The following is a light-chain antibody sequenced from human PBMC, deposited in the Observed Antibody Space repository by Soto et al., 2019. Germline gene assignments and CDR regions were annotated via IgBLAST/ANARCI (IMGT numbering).Light chain of an antibody. CDR3: QQYGSSPST. CDR1: QSVSSY. V-gene: IGKV3-20*01. CDR2: GAS. Sequence: ETVLTQSPATLSLSPGERATLSCRASQSVSSYLAWYQQKPGQAPRLLIYGASSRATGIPDRFSGIGSGTDFTLTISRLEPEDFVVYYCQQYGSSPSTFGQGTRLEIK. J-gene: IGKJ5*01.